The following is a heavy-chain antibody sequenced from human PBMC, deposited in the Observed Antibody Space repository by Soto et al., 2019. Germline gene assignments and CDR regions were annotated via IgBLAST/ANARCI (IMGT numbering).Heavy chain of an antibody. V-gene: IGHV3-23*01. CDR3: AKGPYYDSSGYYEG. D-gene: IGHD3-22*01. J-gene: IGHJ4*02. CDR1: GFTFSSYA. Sequence: GGSLRLSCAASGFTFSSYAMSWVRQAPGKGLEWVSAISGSGGSTYYADSVKGRFTISRDNSKNTLYLQMNSLRAEDTAVYYCAKGPYYDSSGYYEGWGQGTLVTVSS. CDR2: ISGSGGST.